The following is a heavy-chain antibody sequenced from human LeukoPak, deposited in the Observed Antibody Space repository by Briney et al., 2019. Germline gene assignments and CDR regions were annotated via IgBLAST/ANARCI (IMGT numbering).Heavy chain of an antibody. J-gene: IGHJ5*02. CDR1: GGSISSGSYY. CDR2: IYTSGST. D-gene: IGHD6-6*01. V-gene: IGHV4-61*02. Sequence: SQTLSLTCTVSGGSISSGSYYWSWIRQPAGKGLEWIGRIYTSGSTNYNPSLKSRVTISVDTSKNQFFLKLSSVTAADTAVYYCARYSSSPGSVAWFDPWGQGTLVTVSS. CDR3: ARYSSSPGSVAWFDP.